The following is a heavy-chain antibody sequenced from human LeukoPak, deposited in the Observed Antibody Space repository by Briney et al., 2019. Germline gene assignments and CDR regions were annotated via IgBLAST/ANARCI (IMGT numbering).Heavy chain of an antibody. CDR1: GFTFTGYA. D-gene: IGHD1-26*01. CDR2: ISNSGGTT. J-gene: IGHJ4*02. Sequence: GGSLRLSCAASGFTFTGYAMSWVRQAPGKGLEWVSTISNSGGTTYYADSVKGRFTISRDNSKNTLYLQMNSLRAEDTAVYYCAREGATTAFDYWGQGTLVTVSS. V-gene: IGHV3-23*01. CDR3: AREGATTAFDY.